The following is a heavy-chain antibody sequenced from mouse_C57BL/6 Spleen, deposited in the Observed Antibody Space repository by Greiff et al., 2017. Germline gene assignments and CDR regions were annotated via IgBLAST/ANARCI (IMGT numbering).Heavy chain of an antibody. Sequence: VQLQQSGAELVKPGASVKLSCKASGYTFTSYWMHWVKQRPGQGLEWIGMIHPNSGSTNYNEKFKSKATLTVDKSSSTAYMQLSSLTSEDSAVYYCAREGVGSSFYFDYWGQGTTLTVSS. CDR3: AREGVGSSFYFDY. J-gene: IGHJ2*01. D-gene: IGHD1-1*01. CDR2: IHPNSGST. V-gene: IGHV1-64*01. CDR1: GYTFTSYW.